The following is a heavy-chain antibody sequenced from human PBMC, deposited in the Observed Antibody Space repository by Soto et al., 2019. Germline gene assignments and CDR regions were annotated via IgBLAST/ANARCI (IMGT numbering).Heavy chain of an antibody. V-gene: IGHV1-18*04. CDR2: ISGYNGNT. CDR3: ERAGKYCEGSGRSYYCGMDV. J-gene: IGHJ6*02. CDR1: GYTFTSYG. D-gene: IGHD1-1*01. Sequence: QVQLVQSGAEVKKPGASVKVSCKASGYTFTSYGVSWVRQAPGQGLAWMGGISGYNGNTNYAQKLQGRVTMTTDTSTSTAYMELRRLRSDDTAVYYWERAGKYCEGSGRSYYCGMDVWGQGITVTVSS.